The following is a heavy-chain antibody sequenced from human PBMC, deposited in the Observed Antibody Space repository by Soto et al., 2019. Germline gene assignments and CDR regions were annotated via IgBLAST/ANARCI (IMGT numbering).Heavy chain of an antibody. J-gene: IGHJ6*02. CDR3: AKTFGLVLHYGMDV. CDR1: GFTFSSYG. D-gene: IGHD3-10*01. V-gene: IGHV3-30*18. CDR2: ISHDGNNK. Sequence: QVQVVESGGGVVQPGRSLRLSCAASGFTFSSYGMHWVRQAPGKGLEWVAAISHDGNNKYYGDSVKGRFTISRDNSKNTLYLQMSSLRSEDTAVYYCAKTFGLVLHYGMDVWGQGTTVTVSS.